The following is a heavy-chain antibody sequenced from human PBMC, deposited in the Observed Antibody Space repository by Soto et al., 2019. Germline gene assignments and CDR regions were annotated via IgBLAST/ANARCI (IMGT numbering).Heavy chain of an antibody. J-gene: IGHJ6*02. D-gene: IGHD2-21*02. CDR2: IYHSGST. CDR3: ARVGNGGNSDYYYYYGMDV. Sequence: ETLSLTCAVSGGSISSSNWWSWVRPPPGKGLEWIGEIYHSGSTNYNPALKSLVTISVDKSKNQFSLKLSSVSAADTAVYYCARVGNGGNSDYYYYYGMDVWGQGTTVTVS. CDR1: GGSISSSNW. V-gene: IGHV4-4*02.